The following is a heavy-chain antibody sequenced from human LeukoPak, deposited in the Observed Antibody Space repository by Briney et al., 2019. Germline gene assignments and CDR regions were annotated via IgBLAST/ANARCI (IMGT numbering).Heavy chain of an antibody. CDR1: GFTFSTYG. V-gene: IGHV3-48*02. D-gene: IGHD4-17*01. CDR2: ISSSSSLM. CDR3: AREKVYGDYLAKPPTGSYYHYYGMDV. Sequence: GGSLRLSCTASGFTFSTYGMIWARQAPGTGLKWVSYISSSSSLMSYEDSVKGRFTISRDNAENSLYLQMNSLRDEDTAVYYCAREKVYGDYLAKPPTGSYYHYYGMDVWGQGTTVTVSS. J-gene: IGHJ6*02.